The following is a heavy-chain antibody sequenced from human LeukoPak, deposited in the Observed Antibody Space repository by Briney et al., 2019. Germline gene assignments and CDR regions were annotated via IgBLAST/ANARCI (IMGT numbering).Heavy chain of an antibody. D-gene: IGHD4-17*01. Sequence: SETLSLTCTVSGGSISSYYWIWIRQPPGKGLEWIGYIYYSGITNYNPSLKRRVTISVDKSKNQFSLNLISVTVADTAVYYCARKDYGDHRGFDYWGQGTLVTVSS. J-gene: IGHJ4*02. V-gene: IGHV4-59*12. CDR1: GGSISSYY. CDR2: IYYSGIT. CDR3: ARKDYGDHRGFDY.